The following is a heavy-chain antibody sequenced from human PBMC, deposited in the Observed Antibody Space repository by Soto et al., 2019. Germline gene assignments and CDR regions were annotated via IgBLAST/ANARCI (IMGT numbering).Heavy chain of an antibody. D-gene: IGHD5-18*01. CDR3: ARDFVGTAMVQARYGMDV. V-gene: IGHV6-1*01. CDR2: TYYRSKWYN. CDR1: GDSVSSNSAA. J-gene: IGHJ6*02. Sequence: SQTLSLTCAISGDSVSSNSAAWNWIRQSPSRGLERLGRTYYRSKWYNDYAVSVKSRITINPDTSKNQFSLQLNSVTPEDTAVYYCARDFVGTAMVQARYGMDVWGQGTTVTVSS.